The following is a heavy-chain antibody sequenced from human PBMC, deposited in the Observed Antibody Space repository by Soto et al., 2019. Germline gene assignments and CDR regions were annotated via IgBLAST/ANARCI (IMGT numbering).Heavy chain of an antibody. CDR2: ISWNSGSI. CDR3: AKDSRRYSSGSTGAFDI. D-gene: IGHD6-19*01. CDR1: GFTFDDYA. V-gene: IGHV3-9*01. Sequence: GGSLRLSCAASGFTFDDYAMHWVRQAPGKGLEWVSGISWNSGSIGYADSVKGRFTISRDNAKNSLYLQMNSLRAGDTALYYCAKDSRRYSSGSTGAFDIWSQGTMVTVSS. J-gene: IGHJ3*02.